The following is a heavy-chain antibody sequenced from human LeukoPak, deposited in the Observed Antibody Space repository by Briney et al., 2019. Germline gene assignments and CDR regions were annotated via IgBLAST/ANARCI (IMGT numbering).Heavy chain of an antibody. CDR1: GVTFSSYW. J-gene: IGHJ4*02. V-gene: IGHV3-7*01. CDR3: ARGRFNYDSTGYSSFYY. CDR2: IKEDGGEK. Sequence: GGSLRLSCAASGVTFSSYWMSWVRQAPGKGLEWVANIKEDGGEKYYVDSVKGRFAISRDNAKTSVYLQMNSLRAEDTAVYYCARGRFNYDSTGYSSFYYWGQGTLVTVSS. D-gene: IGHD3-22*01.